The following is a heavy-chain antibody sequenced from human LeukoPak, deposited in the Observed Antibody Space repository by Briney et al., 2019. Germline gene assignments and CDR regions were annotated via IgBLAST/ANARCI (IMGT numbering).Heavy chain of an antibody. CDR2: IYRGRT. V-gene: IGHV4-30-2*01. CDR1: GDSISYESYY. Sequence: SQTLSLTCAVSGDSISYESYYWNWIRQAPGKGPEWIGDIYRGRTRLNPSLTSRVAISVDMSKSQVSLSLTSVTAADTAIYYCAGEGEYGDSYSWGQGALVIVSA. J-gene: IGHJ5*02. D-gene: IGHD2-21*01. CDR3: AGEGEYGDSYS.